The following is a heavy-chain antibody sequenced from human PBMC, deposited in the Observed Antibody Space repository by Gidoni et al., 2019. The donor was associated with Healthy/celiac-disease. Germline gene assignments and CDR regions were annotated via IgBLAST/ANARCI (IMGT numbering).Heavy chain of an antibody. CDR2: ISGSGGST. Sequence: EVQLLESGGGLVQPGGSLRLSCAASGFTFSSYAMSWVRQAPGKGLEWVSAISGSGGSTYYADSVKGRFTISRDNSKNTLYLQMNSLRAEDTAVYYCAKESVNVDTAMDMGDAFDIWGQGTMVTVSS. V-gene: IGHV3-23*01. CDR1: GFTFSSYA. CDR3: AKESVNVDTAMDMGDAFDI. D-gene: IGHD5-18*01. J-gene: IGHJ3*02.